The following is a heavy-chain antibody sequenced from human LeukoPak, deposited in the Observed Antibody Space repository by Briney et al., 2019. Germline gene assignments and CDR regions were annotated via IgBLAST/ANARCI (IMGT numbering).Heavy chain of an antibody. CDR3: ARADDTLAFDI. J-gene: IGHJ3*02. CDR2: IYYSGST. V-gene: IGHV4-31*03. CDR1: GGSISSGGYY. Sequence: SETLSLTCTVSGGSISSGGYYWSWIRQHPGKGLEWIGYIYYSGSTYYNPSLKGRVTISVDTSKNQFSLKLSSVTAADTAVYYCARADDTLAFDIWGQGTMVTVSS. D-gene: IGHD3-9*01.